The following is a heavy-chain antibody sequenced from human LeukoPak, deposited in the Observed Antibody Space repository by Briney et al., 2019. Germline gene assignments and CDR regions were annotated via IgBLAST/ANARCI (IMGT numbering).Heavy chain of an antibody. CDR2: AHASGST. CDR3: ARGLSSSWYWLDP. J-gene: IGHJ5*02. CDR1: GGSISNGSYY. D-gene: IGHD6-13*01. V-gene: IGHV4-61*02. Sequence: PSQTLSLTCTVPGGSISNGSYYWTWIRQPAGKGLEWIGRAHASGSTNYNPSLKSRVTISVDTSKNQFSLKLTSVTAADTAVYYCARGLSSSWYWLDPWGQGTLVTVSS.